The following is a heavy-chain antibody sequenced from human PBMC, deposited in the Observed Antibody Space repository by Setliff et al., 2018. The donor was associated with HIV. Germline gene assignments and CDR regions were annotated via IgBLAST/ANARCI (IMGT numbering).Heavy chain of an antibody. CDR1: GGTFSSYS. J-gene: IGHJ6*02. CDR2: IIPIFNTA. CDR3: ARGSGGYCSGGSCYFGFGLAL. Sequence: SVKVSCKASGGTFSSYSITWVRQAPGQGLEWMGGIIPIFNTANYAQKFQGRVTITADESTSTAYMELSSLGPEDTAVYYCARGSGGYCSGGSCYFGFGLALWGQGTTVTVSS. V-gene: IGHV1-69*13. D-gene: IGHD2-15*01.